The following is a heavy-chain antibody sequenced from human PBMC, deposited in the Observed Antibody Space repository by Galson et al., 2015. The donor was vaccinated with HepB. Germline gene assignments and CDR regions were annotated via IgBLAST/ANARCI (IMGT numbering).Heavy chain of an antibody. V-gene: IGHV6-1*01. D-gene: IGHD6-13*01. Sequence: CAISGDSVSRNSAAWNWIRQSPSRGLEWLGRTYYKSEWYNEYAVSVKSRITINPDTSKNQFSLQLKSVTPEDTAVYYCARESLAVLAAAAGYYFDYWGQGIMVTVSS. CDR3: ARESLAVLAAAAGYYFDY. CDR1: GDSVSRNSAA. J-gene: IGHJ4*02. CDR2: TYYKSEWYN.